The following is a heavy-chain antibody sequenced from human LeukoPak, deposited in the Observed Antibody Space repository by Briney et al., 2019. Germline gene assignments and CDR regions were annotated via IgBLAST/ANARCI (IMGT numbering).Heavy chain of an antibody. CDR2: IGSSSSYI. V-gene: IGHV3-21*01. J-gene: IGHJ3*02. Sequence: GGSLRLSCAASGFTFSSYSMNWVRQAPGKGLEWVSSIGSSSSYIYYADSVKGRFTISRDNAKNSLYLQMNSLRAEDTAVYYCARDIGYYYDSRDHDAFDIWGQGTMVTVSS. CDR1: GFTFSSYS. CDR3: ARDIGYYYDSRDHDAFDI. D-gene: IGHD3-22*01.